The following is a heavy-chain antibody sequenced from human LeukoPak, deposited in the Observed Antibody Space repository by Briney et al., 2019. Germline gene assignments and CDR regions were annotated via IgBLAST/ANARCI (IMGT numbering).Heavy chain of an antibody. CDR1: GFTFSTYW. CDR3: ARELYTRDGYNSYMDV. CDR2: INNDGSGT. V-gene: IGHV3-74*01. D-gene: IGHD5-24*01. J-gene: IGHJ6*03. Sequence: GGSLRLSCAASGFTFSTYWMHWVRQVPGKGLVWFSRINNDGSGTFYADSVKGRFTISRDNAKNTLYLQMDSLRAEDTAVYYCARELYTRDGYNSYMDVWGRGTTVTVSS.